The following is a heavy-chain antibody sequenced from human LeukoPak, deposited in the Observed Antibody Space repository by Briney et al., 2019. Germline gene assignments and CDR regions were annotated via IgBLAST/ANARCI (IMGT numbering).Heavy chain of an antibody. CDR1: GFTFSSYA. CDR2: INSNGGST. Sequence: GGSLRLSCAASGFTFSSYAMHWVRQAPGKGLECVSAINSNGGSTYYANSVKGRFTISRDNSKNTLYVQMGSLRAEDMAVYYCWRGCVRGKNGFYRPHAFGILGQGTMVTVSS. D-gene: IGHD1-1*01. J-gene: IGHJ3*02. V-gene: IGHV3-64*01. CDR3: WRGCVRGKNGFYRPHAFGI.